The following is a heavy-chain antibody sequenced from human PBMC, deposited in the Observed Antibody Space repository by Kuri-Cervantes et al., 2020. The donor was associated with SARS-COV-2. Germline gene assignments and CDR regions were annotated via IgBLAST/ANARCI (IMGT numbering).Heavy chain of an antibody. D-gene: IGHD6-13*01. J-gene: IGHJ6*02. CDR2: ISSSSSYI. Sequence: GESLKISCAASGFTFSSYNMNWVRQAPGKGLEWVSSISSSSSYIFYADSVKGRFTISRDNAKNSLYLQMNSLRAEDTAVYYCARDDTYSSSWFRFLGRGMDVWGQGTTVTVSS. CDR1: GFTFSSYN. V-gene: IGHV3-21*01. CDR3: ARDDTYSSSWFRFLGRGMDV.